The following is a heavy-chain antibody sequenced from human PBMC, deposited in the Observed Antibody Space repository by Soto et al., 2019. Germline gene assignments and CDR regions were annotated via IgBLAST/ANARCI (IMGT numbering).Heavy chain of an antibody. CDR2: ISGSGGST. D-gene: IGHD5-12*01. CDR3: AKDFAYSNYALDPFDP. Sequence: PGGSLRLSCAASGFTFSRYAMSWVRQAPGKGLEWVSAISGSGGSTYYADSVKGRFTISRDNSKNTLYLQMNSLRAEDTAVYYCAKDFAYSNYALDPFDPWGQGTLVTVSS. CDR1: GFTFSRYA. J-gene: IGHJ5*01. V-gene: IGHV3-23*01.